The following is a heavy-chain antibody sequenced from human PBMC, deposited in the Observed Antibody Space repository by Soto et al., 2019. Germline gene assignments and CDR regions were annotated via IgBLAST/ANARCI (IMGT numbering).Heavy chain of an antibody. CDR1: GFTFTNHN. D-gene: IGHD2-21*01. V-gene: IGHV3-21*02. CDR2: ISSSSSFR. J-gene: IGHJ4*02. Sequence: EVQLVESGGGLVKPGGSLRLSCAASGFTFTNHNMNWVRQAPGKGLEWVSSISSSSSFRNYADSVKGRFSISRDNDKNLVYLQMDSLRAEDTVVYYCARDPPLSVLVVVATDDFWGQGTLVTVSS. CDR3: ARDPPLSVLVVVATDDF.